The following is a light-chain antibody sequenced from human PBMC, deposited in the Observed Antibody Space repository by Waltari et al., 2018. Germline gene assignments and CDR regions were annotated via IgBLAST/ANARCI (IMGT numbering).Light chain of an antibody. V-gene: IGLV2-8*01. CDR1: RSDIGGSNY. Sequence: QAALTQPPSESGSPGQSVTISCTGTRSDIGGSNYVSWYQQHPGKAPKLIIYEVTERPSGVPDRFSGSKSGNTASLTVSGLRTEDEADYYCTSYSGSDTVVFGGGTKLTVL. CDR2: EVT. CDR3: TSYSGSDTVV. J-gene: IGLJ2*01.